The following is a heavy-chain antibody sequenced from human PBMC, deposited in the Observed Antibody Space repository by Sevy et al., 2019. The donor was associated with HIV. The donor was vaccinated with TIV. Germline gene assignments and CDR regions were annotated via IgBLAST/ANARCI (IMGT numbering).Heavy chain of an antibody. J-gene: IGHJ4*02. CDR2: ISGDGGNT. Sequence: GGSLRLSCAASGFTFSSYGMHWVRQAPGKGLEWVALISGDGGNTYYAGSVRGRFTTSGDNSKNTLYLQLNSLGADDKDFYYCAKAYADTTVDLYYYDSWGQGILVTVSS. CDR1: GFTFSSYG. CDR3: AKAYADTTVDLYYYDS. D-gene: IGHD5-18*01. V-gene: IGHV3-30*18.